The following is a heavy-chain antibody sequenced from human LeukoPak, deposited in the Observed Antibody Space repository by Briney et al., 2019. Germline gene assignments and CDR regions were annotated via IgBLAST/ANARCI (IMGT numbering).Heavy chain of an antibody. CDR1: GFTFSTYP. CDR3: VKGTVTNYFDY. J-gene: IGHJ4*02. CDR2: VSSNGGST. Sequence: PGGSLRLSCSASGFTFSTYPMHWVRQAPGKGLEYVSAVSSNGGSTYYADSVKGRFTISRDNSKNTLFLQMSSLRAEDTAVYYCVKGTVTNYFDYWGQGTLVTVSS. D-gene: IGHD4-17*01. V-gene: IGHV3-64D*09.